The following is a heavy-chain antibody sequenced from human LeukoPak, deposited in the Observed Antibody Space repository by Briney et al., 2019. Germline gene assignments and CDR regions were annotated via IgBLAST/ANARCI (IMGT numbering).Heavy chain of an antibody. D-gene: IGHD3-3*01. CDR1: GGSISSGGYY. V-gene: IGHV4-31*01. J-gene: IGHJ4*02. CDR3: ARTIFGVDNQFFDY. CDR2: IYYSGST. Sequence: SQTLSLTCTVSGGSISSGGYYWSWIRQHPGKGLEWIGYIYYSGSTYYNPSLKSPVIISVDMSKNQFSLRLSSVTAADTAVYYCARTIFGVDNQFFDYWGQGTLVTVSS.